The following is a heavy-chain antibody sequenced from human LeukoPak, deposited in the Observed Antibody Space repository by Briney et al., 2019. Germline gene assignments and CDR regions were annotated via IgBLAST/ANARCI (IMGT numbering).Heavy chain of an antibody. D-gene: IGHD3-10*01. CDR3: ARAEKITMVRGVTIISVGNWFDP. CDR2: IYYSGST. Sequence: PSQTLSLTCTVSGGSISSGGYYWIWIRQHPGKGLEWLGYIYYSGSTYYNPSLKSRVSLSVDTSKNQFSLKLGSVTAADTAVYYCARAEKITMVRGVTIISVGNWFDPWGQGTLVTVSS. CDR1: GGSISSGGYY. V-gene: IGHV4-31*03. J-gene: IGHJ5*02.